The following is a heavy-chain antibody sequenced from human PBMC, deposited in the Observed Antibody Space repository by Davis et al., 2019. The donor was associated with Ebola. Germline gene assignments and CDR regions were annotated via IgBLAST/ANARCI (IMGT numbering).Heavy chain of an antibody. Sequence: SQTLSLTCAISGDSVSSNSAAWNWIRQSPSRGLEWLGRTYYRSKWYNDYAVSVKSRITINPDTSKNQFSLKLSSVTAADTAVYYCATQRWLQLDFDYWGQGTLVTVSS. J-gene: IGHJ4*02. D-gene: IGHD5-24*01. CDR3: ATQRWLQLDFDY. CDR2: TYYRSKWYN. CDR1: GDSVSSNSAA. V-gene: IGHV6-1*01.